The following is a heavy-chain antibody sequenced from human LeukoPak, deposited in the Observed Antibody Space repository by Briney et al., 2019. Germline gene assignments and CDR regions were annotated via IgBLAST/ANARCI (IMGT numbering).Heavy chain of an antibody. Sequence: PGGSLRLSCAASGFTLSSYAMSWVRQGPGKGLEWVSAISVSGNTYHADSVKGRFTISGDSSKNTLYLQMNSLRAGDAAVYYCANDGRGSFTLDFWGQGTLVTVSS. CDR2: ISVSGNT. V-gene: IGHV3-23*01. CDR1: GFTLSSYA. J-gene: IGHJ4*02. CDR3: ANDGRGSFTLDF. D-gene: IGHD1-26*01.